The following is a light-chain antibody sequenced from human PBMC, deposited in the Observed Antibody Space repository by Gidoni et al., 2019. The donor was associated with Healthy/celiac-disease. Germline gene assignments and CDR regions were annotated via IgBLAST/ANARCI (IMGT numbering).Light chain of an antibody. CDR1: QSLLHSNGYTY. V-gene: IGKV2-28*01. J-gene: IGKJ2*03. CDR3: MQALQTPYS. Sequence: DIGMTQSPLPLLVTPGEPASISCRSSQSLLHSNGYTYLDWYLQKPGQSPQLLLYLGSDRASGVPDRFSGSGSGTDFTLKISRVEAEDVGFYYCMQALQTPYSFGHGTKLEIK. CDR2: LGS.